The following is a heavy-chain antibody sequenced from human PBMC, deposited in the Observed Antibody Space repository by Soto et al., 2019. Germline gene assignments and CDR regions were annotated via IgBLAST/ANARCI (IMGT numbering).Heavy chain of an antibody. D-gene: IGHD3-16*02. CDR3: AKRRLNTITSLSDW. Sequence: GGSLRLSCAASGFTFSSYAMRGVGQVPGNGLEWVSAISGSGGSTYYADSVKGRFTISRDNSDNTLHLQMNSLRDDDTAIYYCAKRRLNTITSLSDWWGQGVQVTVSS. V-gene: IGHV3-23*01. J-gene: IGHJ1*01. CDR1: GFTFSSYA. CDR2: ISGSGGST.